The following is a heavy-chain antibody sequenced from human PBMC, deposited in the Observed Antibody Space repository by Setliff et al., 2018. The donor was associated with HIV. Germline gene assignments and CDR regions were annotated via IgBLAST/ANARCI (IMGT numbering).Heavy chain of an antibody. J-gene: IGHJ4*02. D-gene: IGHD6-19*01. CDR3: ARWVYNSAWSLDY. Sequence: SETLSLTCAVYGGSFSGYYWSWIRQPPGKGLEWIGEINHSGSTNYNPSLKSRVTMSVGTSKNQFSLKLNSVTASDTATYYCARWVYNSAWSLDYWGQGTLVTVSS. V-gene: IGHV4-34*01. CDR1: GGSFSGYY. CDR2: INHSGST.